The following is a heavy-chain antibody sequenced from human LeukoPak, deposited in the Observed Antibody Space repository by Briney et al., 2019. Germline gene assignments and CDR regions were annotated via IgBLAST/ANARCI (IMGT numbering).Heavy chain of an antibody. Sequence: ASVKVSCKASGYTFTGYYIHWLRQAAGQGLEWMGWINPNSCGTNFAQKFQGRVTMTRGTSISTAHMELSRLRSDDTAVYYCVRVDGSGWYWFDPWGQGTRVTVSS. CDR2: INPNSCGT. V-gene: IGHV1-2*02. CDR3: VRVDGSGWYWFDP. D-gene: IGHD6-19*01. CDR1: GYTFTGYY. J-gene: IGHJ5*02.